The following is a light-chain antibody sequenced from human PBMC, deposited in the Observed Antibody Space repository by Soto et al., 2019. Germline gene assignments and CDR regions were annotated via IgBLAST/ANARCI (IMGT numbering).Light chain of an antibody. CDR2: DVG. CDR3: SSYTSSRTLV. CDR1: SSDVGGYNY. J-gene: IGLJ2*01. V-gene: IGLV2-14*01. Sequence: QSALTQPASVSGSPGQSTTISCTGTSSDVGGYNYVSWYQQHPGKAPKLMIYDVGNRPSGVSIRFSGSKSGNTASLIISGLQAEDEADYYCSSYTSSRTLVFGGGTKLTVL.